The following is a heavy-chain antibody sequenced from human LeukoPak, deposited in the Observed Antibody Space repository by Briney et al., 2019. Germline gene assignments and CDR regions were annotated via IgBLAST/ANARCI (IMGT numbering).Heavy chain of an antibody. J-gene: IGHJ6*02. CDR3: ARGNYCSSTSCLLYYYYGMDV. CDR1: GGSISSSSYY. D-gene: IGHD2-2*01. V-gene: IGHV4-39*01. Sequence: SETLSLTCTVSGGSISSSSYYWGWIRQPPGKGLEWIGSIYYSGGTYYNPSLKSRVTISVDTSKNQFSLKLSSVTAADTAVYYCARGNYCSSTSCLLYYYYGMDVWGQGTTVTVSS. CDR2: IYYSGGT.